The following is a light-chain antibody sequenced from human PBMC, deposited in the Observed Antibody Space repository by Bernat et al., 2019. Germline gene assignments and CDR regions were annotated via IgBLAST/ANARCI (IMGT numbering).Light chain of an antibody. V-gene: IGLV2-8*01. CDR2: EVN. CDR1: SSDVGDYDY. Sequence: QSALTQPASVSGSPGQSITISCTGTSSDVGDYDYVSWYQQHPGKAPKLMIYEVNKRPSGVPDRFSGSKSDNTASRSVSGLQAEVEAAYYCCSFSGSRYVAFGGGTRLTVL. CDR3: CSFSGSRYVA. J-gene: IGLJ2*01.